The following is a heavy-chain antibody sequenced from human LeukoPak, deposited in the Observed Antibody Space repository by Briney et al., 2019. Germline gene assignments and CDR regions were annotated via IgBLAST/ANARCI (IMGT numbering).Heavy chain of an antibody. Sequence: GGSLRLSCVASGFSFSRYWMSWVRQAPGKGLEWVANIHPDGIEKYHVDSVKGRFTISRDNARNLLYLQMSSLRADDTAVYYCSRGDDFSGDSWGQGTLVTVSS. V-gene: IGHV3-7*04. J-gene: IGHJ5*01. CDR2: IHPDGIEK. D-gene: IGHD2-21*02. CDR3: SRGDDFSGDS. CDR1: GFSFSRYW.